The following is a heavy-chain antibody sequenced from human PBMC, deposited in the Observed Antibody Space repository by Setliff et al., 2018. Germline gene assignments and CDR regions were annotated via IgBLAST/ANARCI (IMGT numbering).Heavy chain of an antibody. Sequence: GGSLRLSCADSGFTFSTYRMHWVRQAPGKGLEWVAVIWDDGGNKYHADSVKGRFTISRDNSKNTLYLQMNSLRPEDTAVYYCARTCSGSGCYAGLESWGQGTPVTVSS. D-gene: IGHD2-15*01. J-gene: IGHJ4*02. CDR2: IWDDGGNK. V-gene: IGHV3-33*08. CDR1: GFTFSTYR. CDR3: ARTCSGSGCYAGLES.